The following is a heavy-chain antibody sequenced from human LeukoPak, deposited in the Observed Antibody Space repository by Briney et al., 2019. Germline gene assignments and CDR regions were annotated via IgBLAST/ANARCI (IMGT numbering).Heavy chain of an antibody. CDR1: GGSFSGYY. CDR2: INHSGST. Sequence: SETLSLTCAVYGGSFSGYYWSWIRQPPGKGLEWIGEINHSGSTNYNPSLKSRVSISVDTSKNQFSLKLSSVTAADTAVYYCARRGYCSSTSCYVDFDYWGQGTLVTVSS. V-gene: IGHV4-34*01. D-gene: IGHD2-2*01. CDR3: ARRGYCSSTSCYVDFDY. J-gene: IGHJ4*02.